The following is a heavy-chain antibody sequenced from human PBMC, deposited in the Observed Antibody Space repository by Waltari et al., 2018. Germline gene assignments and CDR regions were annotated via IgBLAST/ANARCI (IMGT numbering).Heavy chain of an antibody. CDR3: VRDGLIHAADY. D-gene: IGHD2-15*01. CDR1: GFTFSNYY. J-gene: IGHJ4*02. Sequence: EVQLLESGGDLVQPGGSLRLSCVASGFTFSNYYLMWVRQAPGKGLEWVANINGDGRAKNYMESGRGRFTISRDNAKNSVYMQLNSLGDDDTAVYYCVRDGLIHAADYWGQGTLVSVSS. V-gene: IGHV3-7*01. CDR2: INGDGRAK.